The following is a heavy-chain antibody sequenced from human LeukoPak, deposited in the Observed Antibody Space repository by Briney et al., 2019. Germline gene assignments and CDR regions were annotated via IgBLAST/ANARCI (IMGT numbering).Heavy chain of an antibody. D-gene: IGHD7-27*01. CDR2: INPNSGGT. V-gene: IGHV1-2*02. CDR1: GYTFTGYY. J-gene: IGHJ3*02. Sequence: ASVKDSCKASGYTFTGYYMHWVRQAPGQGLEWIGWINPNSGGTNYAQKFQGRVTMTRDTSISTGYMELSRLRSDDTAVYYCARDANWGFDAFDIWGQGTMVTVSS. CDR3: ARDANWGFDAFDI.